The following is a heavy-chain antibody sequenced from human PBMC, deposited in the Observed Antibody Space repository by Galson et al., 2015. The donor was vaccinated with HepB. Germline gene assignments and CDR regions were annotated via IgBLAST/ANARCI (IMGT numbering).Heavy chain of an antibody. J-gene: IGHJ3*02. CDR2: TYYRSKWNN. CDR1: GDSVSSKSAA. V-gene: IGHV6-1*01. Sequence: CAISGDSVSSKSAAWNWIRQSPSRGLGWLGRTYYRSKWNNDYAVSVQSRITINPDTSKNQFSLQLNSVTPEDTAVYYCARVRGSFTATDAFDIWDQGTMVTVSS. D-gene: IGHD1-26*01. CDR3: ARVRGSFTATDAFDI.